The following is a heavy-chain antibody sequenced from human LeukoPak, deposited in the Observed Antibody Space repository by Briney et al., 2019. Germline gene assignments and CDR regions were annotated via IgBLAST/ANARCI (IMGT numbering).Heavy chain of an antibody. D-gene: IGHD6-19*01. CDR3: ARHKTLAVADY. J-gene: IGHJ4*02. V-gene: IGHV4-39*01. CDR2: IYYSGST. CDR1: GGSISSSSYY. Sequence: SETLSLTCTVSGGSISSSSYYWGWIRQPPGKGLEWIGSIYYSGSTYYNPSLKSRVTISVDTSKNQFSLKLSSVTAADTAVYYCARHKTLAVADYWGQGTLVTVSS.